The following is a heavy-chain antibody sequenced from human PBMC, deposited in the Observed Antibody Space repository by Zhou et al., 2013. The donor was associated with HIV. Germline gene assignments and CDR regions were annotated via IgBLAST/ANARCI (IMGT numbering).Heavy chain of an antibody. Sequence: QVQLQESGPGLVKPSETLSLTCTVSGGSISSHYWSWIRQPPGKGLEWIGYIYYSGSTNYNPSLKSRVTISVDTSKNQFSLKLSSVTAADTAVYYCARGLRGYYYGMDVWGQGTTVTVSS. V-gene: IGHV4-59*11. J-gene: IGHJ6*02. CDR3: ARGLRGYYYGMDV. D-gene: IGHD4-17*01. CDR2: IYYSGST. CDR1: GGSISSHY.